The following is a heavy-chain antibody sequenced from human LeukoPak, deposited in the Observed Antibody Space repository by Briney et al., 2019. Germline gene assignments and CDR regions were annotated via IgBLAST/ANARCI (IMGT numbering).Heavy chain of an antibody. CDR2: IFPDDSDT. J-gene: IGHJ4*02. D-gene: IGHD6-13*01. Sequence: GESLKISCEASGYNFPDYWIGWVRKMPGKGLEWMAMIFPDDSDTRYSPSFQGQVTISADKSITTAFLQWSSLQSSDTAIYYCAMTYSASWYGAYWGQGTLVTVSS. CDR3: AMTYSASWYGAY. CDR1: GYNFPDYW. V-gene: IGHV5-51*01.